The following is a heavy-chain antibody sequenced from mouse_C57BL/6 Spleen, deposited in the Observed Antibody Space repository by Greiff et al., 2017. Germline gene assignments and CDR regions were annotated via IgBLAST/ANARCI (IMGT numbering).Heavy chain of an antibody. CDR2: ISSGSSTI. D-gene: IGHD1-1*01. Sequence: EVKLMESGGGLVKPGGSLKLSCAASGFTFSDYGMHWVRQAPEKGLEWVAYISSGSSTIYYADTVKGRFTISRDNAKNTLFLQMTSLRSEDTAMYYCARHYYGSSYSGYWGQGTTLTVSS. J-gene: IGHJ2*01. CDR3: ARHYYGSSYSGY. V-gene: IGHV5-17*01. CDR1: GFTFSDYG.